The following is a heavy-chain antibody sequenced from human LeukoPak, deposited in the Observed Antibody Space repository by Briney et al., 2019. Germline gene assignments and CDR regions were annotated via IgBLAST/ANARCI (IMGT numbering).Heavy chain of an antibody. CDR1: GGSFSGYY. D-gene: IGHD3-10*01. J-gene: IGHJ5*02. V-gene: IGHV4-34*01. CDR2: INHSGST. CDR3: ARVGKITMVRGVLEFFDP. Sequence: SETLSLTCAVYGGSFSGYYWSWIRQPPGKGLEWIGEINHSGSTNYNPSLKSRVTISVDTSKNQFSLKLSSVTAADAAVYYCARVGKITMVRGVLEFFDPWGQGTLVTVSS.